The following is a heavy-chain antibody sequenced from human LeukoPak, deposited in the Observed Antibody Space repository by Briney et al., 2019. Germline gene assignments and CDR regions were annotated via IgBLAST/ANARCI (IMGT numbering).Heavy chain of an antibody. D-gene: IGHD2-2*02. CDR3: ARAGYCSSTSCYNYFDY. CDR2: IKQDGSEK. CDR1: GFTFSSYW. J-gene: IGHJ4*02. Sequence: GGSLRLSCAASGFTFSSYWMSWVRQAPGKGLEWVANIKQDGSEKYYVDPVKGRFTISRDNAKNSLYLQMNSLRAEDTAVYYCARAGYCSSTSCYNYFDYWGQGTLVTVSS. V-gene: IGHV3-7*01.